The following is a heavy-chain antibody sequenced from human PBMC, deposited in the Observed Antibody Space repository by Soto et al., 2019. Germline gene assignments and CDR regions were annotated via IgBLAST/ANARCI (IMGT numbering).Heavy chain of an antibody. CDR3: VDPYFFDY. CDR1: GFTFSSHW. CDR2: IISDGSGT. V-gene: IGHV3-74*01. J-gene: IGHJ4*02. D-gene: IGHD2-2*03. Sequence: GGSLRLSCAASGFTFSSHWMHWVRQAPGKGLVWVSRIISDGSGTSYADSVKGRFTISRDNAKNTLYLQMNSLRAEDTALYYCVDPYFFDYWGQGTLVTVSS.